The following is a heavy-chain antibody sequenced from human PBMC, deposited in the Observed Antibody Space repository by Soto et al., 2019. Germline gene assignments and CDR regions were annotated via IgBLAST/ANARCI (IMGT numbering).Heavy chain of an antibody. CDR3: ARMIWFGESPQYNWFDP. V-gene: IGHV4-34*01. CDR2: INHSGST. D-gene: IGHD3-10*01. CDR1: GGSFSGYY. Sequence: SETLSLTCAVYGGSFSGYYWSWIRQPPGKGLEWIGEINHSGSTNYNPSLKSRVTISVGTSKNQFSLKLSSVTAADTAVYYCARMIWFGESPQYNWFDPWGQGTLVTVSS. J-gene: IGHJ5*02.